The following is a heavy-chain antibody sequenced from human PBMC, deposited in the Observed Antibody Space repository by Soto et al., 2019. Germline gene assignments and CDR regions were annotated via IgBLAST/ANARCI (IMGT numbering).Heavy chain of an antibody. CDR3: AKSRCGGDCLQSYPSHHYYGVDV. J-gene: IGHJ6*04. Sequence: QITLKESGPTLVKPTQTLTLTCTFSGFSLRTSGVGVGWIRQPPGKTLEWLALIYWDNDKRYSPSLKSRLTIPKHASETPVVLTKTHMDPVDPAKYYCAKSRCGGDCLQSYPSHHYYGVDVWGKGTTVTVSA. CDR1: GFSLRTSGVG. CDR2: IYWDNDK. V-gene: IGHV2-5*02. D-gene: IGHD2-21*02.